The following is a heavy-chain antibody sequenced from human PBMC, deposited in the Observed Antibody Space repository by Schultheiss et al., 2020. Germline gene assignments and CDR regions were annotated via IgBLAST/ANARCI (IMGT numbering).Heavy chain of an antibody. V-gene: IGHV4-39*01. CDR1: TFSSYA. D-gene: IGHD1-26*01. CDR3: ARYYSPSGYFDY. J-gene: IGHJ4*02. Sequence: TFSSYAMSWVRQPPGKGLEWIASVYYSGSTYYTPSLNSRVTISVDTSKNQLSLKLSSVTAADTAVYFCARYYSPSGYFDYWGQGTLVTVSS. CDR2: VYYSGST.